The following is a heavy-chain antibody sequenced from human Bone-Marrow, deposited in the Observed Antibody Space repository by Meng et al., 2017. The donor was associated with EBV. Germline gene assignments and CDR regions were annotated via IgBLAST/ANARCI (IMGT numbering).Heavy chain of an antibody. CDR1: GLSSISVNL. V-gene: IGHV4-4*02. CDR2: FDHRGST. Sequence: SRPVMWELSGKLSVPWGFGGLSSISVNLWGVGCQPPGEGLEWIVVFDHRGSTNYNPSLRSRVTVSIDKSKNQFCLRLSSVTAADTAVYYCARDISGTIDYWGQGTLVTVSS. D-gene: IGHD3/OR15-3a*01. J-gene: IGHJ4*02. CDR3: ARDISGTIDY.